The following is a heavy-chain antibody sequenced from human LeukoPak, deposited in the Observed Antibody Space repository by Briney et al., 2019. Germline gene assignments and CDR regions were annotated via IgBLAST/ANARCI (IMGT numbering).Heavy chain of an antibody. CDR3: AAVGLRGYSNHDAFDI. J-gene: IGHJ3*02. Sequence: SVKVSCKASGFTFTGSAMQWVRQARGQRLQWIGWIVVGSGNTNYAQKFQERVTITRDMSTSTAYMELSSLRSEDTAVYYCAAVGLRGYSNHDAFDIWGQGTMVTVSS. D-gene: IGHD1-1*01. CDR1: GFTFTGSA. CDR2: IVVGSGNT. V-gene: IGHV1-58*02.